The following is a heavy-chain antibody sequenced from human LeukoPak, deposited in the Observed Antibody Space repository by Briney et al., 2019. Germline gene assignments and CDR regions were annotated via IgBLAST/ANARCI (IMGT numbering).Heavy chain of an antibody. CDR1: GFTFINYA. J-gene: IGHJ5*02. V-gene: IGHV3-23*01. CDR2: ISGSGDAT. CDR3: AREIDDSSGLLGFDP. Sequence: GGSLRLSCAASGFTFINYAMSWVRQAPGKGLEWVSLISGSGDATKYADSVKGRFTISRDNSKNTLYLQMNSLRAEDTAVYYCAREIDDSSGLLGFDPWGQGTLVTVSS. D-gene: IGHD3-22*01.